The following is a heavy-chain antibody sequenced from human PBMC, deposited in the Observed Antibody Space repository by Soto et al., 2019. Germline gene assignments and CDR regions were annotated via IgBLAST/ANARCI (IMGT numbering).Heavy chain of an antibody. Sequence: QVQLQESGPGLVKPSGTLSLTCDVSSGSISSSNWWSWVRQSPGRGLEWIGEISHGGTTNYNPSLESRVTMSLDKSRNQFSLKLTSVTAADTAVYYCATQTYSYNWHRWGQGTLATVSS. V-gene: IGHV4-4*02. D-gene: IGHD1-1*01. J-gene: IGHJ5*02. CDR3: ATQTYSYNWHR. CDR2: ISHGGTT. CDR1: SGSISSSNW.